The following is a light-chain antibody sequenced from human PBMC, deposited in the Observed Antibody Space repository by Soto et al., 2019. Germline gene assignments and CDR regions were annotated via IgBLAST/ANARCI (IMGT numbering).Light chain of an antibody. CDR3: QQRSNWPPWT. J-gene: IGKJ1*01. CDR2: DAS. CDR1: QSVSSY. Sequence: EVVMTQSPATLSVSPGERVPLSCRASQSVSSYLAWYQQKPGQAPRLLIYDASNRATGIPARFSGSGSGTDFTLTISSLEPEDFAVYYCQQRSNWPPWTFGQGTKVDIK. V-gene: IGKV3-11*01.